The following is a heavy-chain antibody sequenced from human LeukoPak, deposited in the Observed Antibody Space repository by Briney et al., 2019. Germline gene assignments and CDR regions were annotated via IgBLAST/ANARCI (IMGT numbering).Heavy chain of an antibody. CDR3: ARHGGSYSLDY. V-gene: IGHV4-59*08. Sequence: SETLSLTCTVSGGSISSYYWSWIRQPPGEGLEWIGYICYSGSTNYNPSLKSRVTISVDTSKNPFSLKLSSVTAADTAVYYCARHGGSYSLDYWGQGTLVTVSS. D-gene: IGHD1-26*01. J-gene: IGHJ4*02. CDR1: GGSISSYY. CDR2: ICYSGST.